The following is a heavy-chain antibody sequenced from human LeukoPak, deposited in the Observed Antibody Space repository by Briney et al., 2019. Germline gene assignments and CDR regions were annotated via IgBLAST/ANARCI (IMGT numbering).Heavy chain of an antibody. CDR1: GFTFSGYP. Sequence: GSLKLSCAASGFTFSGYPIHWVRQAPGKGLEWVAVISYDGSNKYYADSVKGRFTISRDNSKNTLYLQMNSLRAEDTAVYYCAKDGAAVGSYFDYWGQGTLVTVSS. J-gene: IGHJ4*02. CDR3: AKDGAAVGSYFDY. CDR2: ISYDGSNK. V-gene: IGHV3-30-3*02. D-gene: IGHD3-10*01.